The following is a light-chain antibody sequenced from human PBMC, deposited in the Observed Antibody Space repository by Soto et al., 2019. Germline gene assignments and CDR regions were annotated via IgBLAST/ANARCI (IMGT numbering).Light chain of an antibody. CDR2: KAS. CDR3: QQYGSSRT. CDR1: QTTSTW. Sequence: DIQITQYRTTLSGSVGDRVTIPFRASQTTSTWLAWYQQKPGKAPKLLIYKASTLKSSVPSRFSGSGSGTDFTLTISRLEPEDFAVYYCQQYGSSRTFGQGTKVDIK. V-gene: IGKV1-5*03. J-gene: IGKJ1*01.